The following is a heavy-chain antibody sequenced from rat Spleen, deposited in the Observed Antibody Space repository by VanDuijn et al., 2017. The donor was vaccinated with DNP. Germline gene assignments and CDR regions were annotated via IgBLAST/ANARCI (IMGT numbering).Heavy chain of an antibody. V-gene: IGHV2-6*01. CDR3: ARSRDYFDY. CDR1: GFSLTSYH. D-gene: IGHD1-4*01. CDR2: ISSGGST. J-gene: IGHJ2*01. Sequence: QVQLKESGPGLVQPSQTLSLTCTVSGFSLTSYHVSWVRQPPGKGLEWIAAISSGGSTYYNSALKSRLSISRDTSKSQVFLKMNSLQTEDTAIYFCARSRDYFDYWCQGVMVTVSS.